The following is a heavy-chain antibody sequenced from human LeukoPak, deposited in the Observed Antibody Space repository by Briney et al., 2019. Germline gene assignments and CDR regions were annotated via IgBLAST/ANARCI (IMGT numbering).Heavy chain of an antibody. D-gene: IGHD2-21*02. CDR3: ARVPRGDRMMPIDY. V-gene: IGHV3-33*01. J-gene: IGHJ4*02. Sequence: GGSPRLSCAASGFTFSSYGMHWVRQAPGKGLEWVAVIWYDGSNKYYADSVKGRFTISRDNSKNTLYLQMNSLRAEDTAVYYCARVPRGDRMMPIDYWGQGTLVTVSS. CDR2: IWYDGSNK. CDR1: GFTFSSYG.